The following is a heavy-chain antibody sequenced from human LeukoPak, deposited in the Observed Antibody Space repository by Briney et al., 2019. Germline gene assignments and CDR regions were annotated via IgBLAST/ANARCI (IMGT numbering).Heavy chain of an antibody. J-gene: IGHJ2*01. D-gene: IGHD3-10*01. CDR1: SASISSSPYY. CDR3: ARDRDEGFDL. V-gene: IGHV4-61*01. CDR2: IYYSGST. Sequence: SETLSLTCTVSSASISSSPYYWAWIRQSPGKGLEWIGYIYYSGSTNYNPSLKSRVIIAVDTSKNQISLKLSSVTAADTAVYYCARDRDEGFDLWGRGTLVTVSS.